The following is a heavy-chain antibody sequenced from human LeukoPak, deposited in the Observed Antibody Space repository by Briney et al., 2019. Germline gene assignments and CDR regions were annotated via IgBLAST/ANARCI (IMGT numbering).Heavy chain of an antibody. J-gene: IGHJ6*02. CDR2: IYYSGGT. Sequence: PSQTLSLTCTVSGGSISSGGYYWSWIRQLPGKGLEWIGYIYYSGGTFYNPSLKNRVTISLDTSNNQVSLKLDSVTVADTAVYYCASSEATATPPPYAMDAWGQGTTVTVSS. CDR1: GGSISSGGYY. V-gene: IGHV4-31*03. D-gene: IGHD5-12*01. CDR3: ASSEATATPPPYAMDA.